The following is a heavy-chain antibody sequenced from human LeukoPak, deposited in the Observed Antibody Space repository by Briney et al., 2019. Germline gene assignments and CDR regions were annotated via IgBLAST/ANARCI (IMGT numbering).Heavy chain of an antibody. J-gene: IGHJ3*02. V-gene: IGHV3-20*04. D-gene: IGHD3-22*01. CDR3: ARVHDYYDSSGSSGPDAFDI. CDR2: INWNGGST. Sequence: GGSLRLSCAASGFTSDDYGMSWVRQAPGKGLEWVSGINWNGGSTGYADSVKGRFTISRDNAKNSLYLQMNSLRAEDTALYYCARVHDYYDSSGSSGPDAFDIWGQGTMVTVSS. CDR1: GFTSDDYG.